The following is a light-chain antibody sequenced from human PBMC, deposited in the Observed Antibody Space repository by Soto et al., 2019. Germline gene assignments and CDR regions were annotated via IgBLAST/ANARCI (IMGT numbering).Light chain of an antibody. Sequence: QSALTQPASVSGSPGQSITISCTGTSSDVGAYTYVSWYQQHPGKAPKLMIFEVSDRPSGVSYRFSGSKSGITASLTISGLQAEDEADYYCSSYTTSNTLEFGGGTKLTVL. CDR1: SSDVGAYTY. J-gene: IGLJ2*01. V-gene: IGLV2-14*01. CDR3: SSYTTSNTLE. CDR2: EVS.